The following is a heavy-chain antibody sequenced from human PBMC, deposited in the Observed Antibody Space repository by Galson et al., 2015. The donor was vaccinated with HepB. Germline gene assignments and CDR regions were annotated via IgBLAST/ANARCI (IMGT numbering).Heavy chain of an antibody. CDR3: ARDGSYCSAGRCYSYAMDV. V-gene: IGHV1-69*04. CDR2: IIPILGIT. Sequence: SVKVSCKASGGTFSNYAISWVRQAPGQGLEWMGRIIPILGITNYVEIFQGRVTITADKSTTTVYVELSSLRSEDTAVYYCARDGSYCSAGRCYSYAMDVWGQGTTVTDSS. D-gene: IGHD2-15*01. J-gene: IGHJ6*02. CDR1: GGTFSNYA.